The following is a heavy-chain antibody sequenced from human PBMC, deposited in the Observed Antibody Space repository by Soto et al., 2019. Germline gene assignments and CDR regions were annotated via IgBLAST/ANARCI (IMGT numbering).Heavy chain of an antibody. D-gene: IGHD1-26*01. CDR3: ARDNLAFQWAFDL. CDR1: GFVFSDFQ. CDR2: ITGTSAFT. J-gene: IGHJ4*02. Sequence: GGSLRLSCAASGFVFSDFQFNWVRQAPGGGLKWLSSITGTSAFTEYAESIEGRFTISRDNPNKLLFLHMYNLRPEDTAVYYCARDNLAFQWAFDLWGQGTLVTVSS. V-gene: IGHV3-21*01.